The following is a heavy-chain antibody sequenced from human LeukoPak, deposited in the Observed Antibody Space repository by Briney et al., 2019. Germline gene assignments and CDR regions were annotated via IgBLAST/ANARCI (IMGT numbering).Heavy chain of an antibody. V-gene: IGHV3-30-3*01. CDR3: ARARYTSGWETLDY. CDR1: GFTFSSYA. J-gene: IGHJ4*02. Sequence: GGSLRLSCAASGFTFSSYALHWVRQAPGEGLEWVALISYDGSNKYFADSVRGRFTISRDNSKHTLYLQMNSLRAEDTAVYYCARARYTSGWETLDYWGQGTLVTVSS. D-gene: IGHD6-19*01. CDR2: ISYDGSNK.